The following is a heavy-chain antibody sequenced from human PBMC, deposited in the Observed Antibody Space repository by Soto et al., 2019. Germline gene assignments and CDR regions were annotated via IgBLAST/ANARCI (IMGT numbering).Heavy chain of an antibody. V-gene: IGHV1-18*01. CDR1: GYTFIRYG. D-gene: IGHD3-22*01. CDR2: ISAYNGNT. Sequence: GASVKVSCKASGYTFIRYGIGWARQAPGQGLEWMGWISAYNGNTNYAQKFQGRVTMTTDTSTSTAYMGLRSLRYDDTAVYYCARVNLVVVSPDYWGQGTLVTVSS. CDR3: ARVNLVVVSPDY. J-gene: IGHJ4*02.